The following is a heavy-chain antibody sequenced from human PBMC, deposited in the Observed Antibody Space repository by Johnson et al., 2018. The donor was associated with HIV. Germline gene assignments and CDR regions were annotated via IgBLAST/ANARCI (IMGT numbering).Heavy chain of an antibody. Sequence: EVQLVESGGGLVQPGGSLRLSCAASGFTFDSYWMSWVRQAPGKGLEWVANIKQDGREKYYVDSVKGRFTISRNNAKKSLYLQMSSLRAEDTAVYYCARVHSGSYWGPYHCFDIWGQGTMVTVSS. CDR3: ARVHSGSYWGPYHCFDI. CDR1: GFTFDSYW. CDR2: IKQDGREK. D-gene: IGHD1-26*01. J-gene: IGHJ3*02. V-gene: IGHV3-7*05.